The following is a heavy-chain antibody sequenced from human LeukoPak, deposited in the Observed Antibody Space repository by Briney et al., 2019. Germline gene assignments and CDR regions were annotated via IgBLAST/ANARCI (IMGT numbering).Heavy chain of an antibody. D-gene: IGHD2-15*01. J-gene: IGHJ4*02. CDR2: IYYSGST. CDR3: ARDPSDCSGGSCYSFDY. V-gene: IGHV4-59*12. Sequence: SETLSLTCTVSGGSISSYYWSWIRQPPGKGLEWIGYIYYSGSTNYNPSLKSRVTTSVDTSKNQFSLKLSSVTAADTAVYYCARDPSDCSGGSCYSFDYWGQGTLVTVSS. CDR1: GGSISSYY.